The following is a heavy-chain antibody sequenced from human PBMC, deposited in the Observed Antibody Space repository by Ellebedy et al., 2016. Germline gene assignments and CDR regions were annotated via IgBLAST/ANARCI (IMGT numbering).Heavy chain of an antibody. J-gene: IGHJ4*02. CDR3: ARELSSSWYGGPTYYFDY. CDR2: IYYSGST. D-gene: IGHD6-13*01. CDR1: GGPVSSRSYY. Sequence: SETLSLTXTVSGGPVSSRSYYWSWIRQPPGKGLEWIGYIYYSGSTNYNPSLKSRVTISVDTSKNQFSLKLSSVTAADTAVYYCARELSSSWYGGPTYYFDYWGQGTLVTVSS. V-gene: IGHV4-61*01.